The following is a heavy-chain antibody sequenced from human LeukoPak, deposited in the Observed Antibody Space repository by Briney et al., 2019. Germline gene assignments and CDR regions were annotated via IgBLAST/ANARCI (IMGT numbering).Heavy chain of an antibody. Sequence: PSETLSLTCSVSGGSISSGGYYWRGIRQHPEKGLEWSGYIYYSGSTYYNPSLETRVTISVATSENKFSLKLSSVTAAATAVYDCARDSHYEILTDTNYGMDVWGQGTTVTVSS. CDR2: IYYSGST. J-gene: IGHJ6*02. V-gene: IGHV4-31*03. CDR3: ARDSHYEILTDTNYGMDV. D-gene: IGHD3-9*01. CDR1: GGSISSGGYY.